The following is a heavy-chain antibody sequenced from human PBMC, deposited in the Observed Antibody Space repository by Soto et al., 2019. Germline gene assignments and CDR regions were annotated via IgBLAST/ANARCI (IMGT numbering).Heavy chain of an antibody. V-gene: IGHV4-30-4*01. J-gene: IGHJ4*02. D-gene: IGHD6-13*01. CDR3: ARDHPSRWGIDY. Sequence: SETLSLTCTVSGGSISSGDYYWSWIRQPPGKGLEWIGYIYYSGSTYYNPSLKSRVTISVDTSKNQFSLKLSSVTAADTAVYYCARDHPSRWGIDYWGQGTLVTVSS. CDR2: IYYSGST. CDR1: GGSISSGDYY.